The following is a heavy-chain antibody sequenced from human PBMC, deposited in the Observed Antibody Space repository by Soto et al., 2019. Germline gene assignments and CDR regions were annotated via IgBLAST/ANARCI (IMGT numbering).Heavy chain of an antibody. CDR2: ISSSSAAI. D-gene: IGHD6-19*01. CDR1: GFTLSTYD. Sequence: EVQLVESGGGLVQPGGSLRLSCVASGFTLSTYDMNWVRQAPGKGLQWVSHISSSSAAIVYADSVKGRITISRDNAKNSLYLQMNSLRDEDTGVYYCARGAVAGLYSLDYWGQGILVTVSS. V-gene: IGHV3-48*02. J-gene: IGHJ4*02. CDR3: ARGAVAGLYSLDY.